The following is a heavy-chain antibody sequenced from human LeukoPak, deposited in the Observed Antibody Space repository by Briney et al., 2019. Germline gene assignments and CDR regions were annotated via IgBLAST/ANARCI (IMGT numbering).Heavy chain of an antibody. CDR1: GFTFTSYG. Sequence: GGSLRLSCAASGFTFTSYGMHWVRQAPGKGLEWVAVIWYDGSYRHYADSVKGRFTISRDNSKNTVDLQMNSLRAEDAAMYYCARGWHYGSGSYDYWGQGTLVTVSS. V-gene: IGHV3-33*01. CDR2: IWYDGSYR. CDR3: ARGWHYGSGSYDY. J-gene: IGHJ4*02. D-gene: IGHD3-10*01.